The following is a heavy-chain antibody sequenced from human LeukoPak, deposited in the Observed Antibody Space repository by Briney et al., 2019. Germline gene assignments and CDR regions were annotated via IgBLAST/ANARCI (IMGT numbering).Heavy chain of an antibody. CDR2: ISAYNGNT. D-gene: IGHD3-22*01. CDR1: GYTFTSYG. V-gene: IGHV1-18*01. Sequence: ASVKVSCKASGYTFTSYGISWVRQAPGQGMEWMGWISAYNGNTNYAQKLQGRVTMTTDTSTSTAYMELRSLRSDDTAVYYCARSGGRYYYYDSSGYHYWGQGTLVTVSS. J-gene: IGHJ4*02. CDR3: ARSGGRYYYYDSSGYHY.